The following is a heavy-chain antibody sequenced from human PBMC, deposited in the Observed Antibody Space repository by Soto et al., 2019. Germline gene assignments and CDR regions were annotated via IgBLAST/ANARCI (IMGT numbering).Heavy chain of an antibody. V-gene: IGHV3-30*18. CDR1: GFTFSSYG. J-gene: IGHJ3*02. CDR3: AKDRERWLHKAGDAFYI. D-gene: IGHD5-12*01. Sequence: GGSLRLSCAASGFTFSSYGMHWVRQAPGKGLEWVAVISYDGSNKYYADSVKGRFTISRDNSKNTLYLQMNSLRAEDTAVYYCAKDRERWLHKAGDAFYIWGQGTMVTVSS. CDR2: ISYDGSNK.